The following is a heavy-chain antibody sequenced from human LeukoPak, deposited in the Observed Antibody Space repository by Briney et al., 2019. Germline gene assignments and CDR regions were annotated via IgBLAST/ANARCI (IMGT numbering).Heavy chain of an antibody. Sequence: SETLSLTCNVSGGSINNYYWSWLRQPPGKGLEWIGYIYFTGGTNYNPYLKSRVTMSIDTSKNQFSLKLNSVTAADTAFYYCARGGGLFDYWGQGSLVTVSS. J-gene: IGHJ4*02. V-gene: IGHV4-59*01. CDR1: GGSINNYY. CDR2: IYFTGGT. CDR3: ARGGGLFDY. D-gene: IGHD3-10*01.